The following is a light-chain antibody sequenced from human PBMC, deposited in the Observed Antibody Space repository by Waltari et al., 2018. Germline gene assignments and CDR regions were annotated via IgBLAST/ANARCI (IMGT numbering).Light chain of an antibody. J-gene: IGLJ2*01. CDR1: SSDVGAYNY. CDR3: SSFTSSSTVL. Sequence: QSALTQAASVSGSPGQSITISCTGTSSDVGAYNYVSWYQQHPGKAPKLMIYDVSNRPSGGSNRFSGSKSGNTASLTISGLQAEDEADYYCSSFTSSSTVLFGGGTRLSVL. V-gene: IGLV2-14*03. CDR2: DVS.